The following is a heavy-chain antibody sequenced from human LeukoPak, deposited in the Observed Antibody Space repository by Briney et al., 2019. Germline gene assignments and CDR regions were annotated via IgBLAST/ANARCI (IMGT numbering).Heavy chain of an antibody. D-gene: IGHD4-11*01. CDR2: IKQGGSEK. CDR1: RFTFRSYR. V-gene: IGHV3-7*01. CDR3: ARDYSDYGYFDL. Sequence: PGGSLRLSCAVSRFTFRSYRMSWVRQAPGKGPEWVANIKQGGSEKYYVDSVKGRFTISRDNAKNSLHLQMNSLRAEDTAVYYCARDYSDYGYFDLWGRGTLVTVSS. J-gene: IGHJ2*01.